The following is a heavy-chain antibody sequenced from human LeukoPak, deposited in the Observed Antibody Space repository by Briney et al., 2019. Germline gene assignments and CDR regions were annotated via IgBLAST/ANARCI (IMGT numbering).Heavy chain of an antibody. CDR3: AKTSTDSSGYYQYYFDY. CDR1: GFTFSSYG. CDR2: ISGSGAST. D-gene: IGHD3-22*01. Sequence: GGTLRLSCAASGFTFSSYGMSWVRQAPGKGLEWVSAISGSGASTYYADSVKGRFTISRDNSKNTLYLQMNSLRAEDTAVYYCAKTSTDSSGYYQYYFDYWGQGTLVTVSS. J-gene: IGHJ4*02. V-gene: IGHV3-23*01.